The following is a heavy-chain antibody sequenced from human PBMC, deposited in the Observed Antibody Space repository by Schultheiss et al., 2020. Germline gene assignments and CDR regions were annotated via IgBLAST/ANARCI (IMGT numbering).Heavy chain of an antibody. CDR2: IYYSGST. J-gene: IGHJ2*01. CDR3: ARPSPQLGFYWYFDL. CDR1: GGSISSSSYY. V-gene: IGHV4-39*01. Sequence: SETLSLTCTVSGGSISSSSYYWGWIRQPPGKGLEWIGSIYYSGSTYYNPSLKSRVTISVDTSKNQFSLKLSSVTAADTAVYYCARPSPQLGFYWYFDLWGSGTLV. D-gene: IGHD1-1*01.